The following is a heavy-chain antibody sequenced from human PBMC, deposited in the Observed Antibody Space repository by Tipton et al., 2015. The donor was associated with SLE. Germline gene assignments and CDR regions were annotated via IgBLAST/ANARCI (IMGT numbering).Heavy chain of an antibody. Sequence: TLSLTCSVSGGSVSTSSFFWGWIRQPPGKGLEWIGSISYSGTTYYNESLQSQLTISVDTSRNQFSLDLTSLTAADTAVYYCATVHRVTIFGVVQGYFDYWGQGNLVVVSS. CDR2: ISYSGTT. D-gene: IGHD3-3*02. CDR3: ATVHRVTIFGVVQGYFDY. V-gene: IGHV4-39*02. CDR1: GGSVSTSSFF. J-gene: IGHJ4*02.